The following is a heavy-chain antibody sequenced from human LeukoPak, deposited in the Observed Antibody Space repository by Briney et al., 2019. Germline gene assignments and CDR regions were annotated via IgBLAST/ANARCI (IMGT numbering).Heavy chain of an antibody. V-gene: IGHV1-46*01. Sequence: ASVKVSCKASGYTFTSYYMNWVRQAPGQGLEWMGIINPSGGNTSYAQKFQGRVTMTRDTSTSTVYMELSSLRSEDTAVYYCARGATHRGIWSGYYFDYWGQGALVTVSS. D-gene: IGHD3-3*01. CDR3: ARGATHRGIWSGYYFDY. CDR1: GYTFTSYY. J-gene: IGHJ4*02. CDR2: INPSGGNT.